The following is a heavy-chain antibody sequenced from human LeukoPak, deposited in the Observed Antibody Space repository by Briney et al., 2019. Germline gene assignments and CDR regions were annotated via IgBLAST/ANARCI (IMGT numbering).Heavy chain of an antibody. Sequence: GASVKVSCKASGGTFSSYAISWVRQAPGQGLEWMGGIIPIFGTANYAQKFQGRVTITADESTSTAYMELSSLRSEDTAVYYCARSTMVRGVTFDYWGQGTLVTVSS. CDR2: IIPIFGTA. CDR1: GGTFSSYA. V-gene: IGHV1-69*13. CDR3: ARSTMVRGVTFDY. D-gene: IGHD3-10*01. J-gene: IGHJ4*02.